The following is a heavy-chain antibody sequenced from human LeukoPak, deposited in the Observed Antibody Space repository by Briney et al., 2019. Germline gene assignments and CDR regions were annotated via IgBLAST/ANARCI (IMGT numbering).Heavy chain of an antibody. Sequence: GGSVRLSCAASGFTFSSYAMSWVRQAPGKGLEWVSGISGSGSDTYYADSVKGRFTISRDNSKNTAYLEMSSLRGEDTAVYYCSKKSPTDVTVGNYFGNWGQGTLVTVSS. V-gene: IGHV3-23*01. D-gene: IGHD3-10*01. CDR3: SKKSPTDVTVGNYFGN. CDR2: ISGSGSDT. J-gene: IGHJ4*02. CDR1: GFTFSSYA.